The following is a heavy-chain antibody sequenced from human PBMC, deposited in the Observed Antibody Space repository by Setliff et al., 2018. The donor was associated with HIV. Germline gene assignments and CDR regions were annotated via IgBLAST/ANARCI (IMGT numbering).Heavy chain of an antibody. D-gene: IGHD3-10*01. CDR3: AREGSPIYYFDY. CDR2: INPNSGGT. CDR1: GYSLTELS. Sequence: ASVKVSCKVSGYSLTELSMHWVRQAPGQGLEWMGWINPNSGGTNYAQKFQGRVTMTRDTSISTAYMEVSSLRSDDTAVYYCAREGSPIYYFDYWSQGTLVTVSS. J-gene: IGHJ4*02. V-gene: IGHV1-2*02.